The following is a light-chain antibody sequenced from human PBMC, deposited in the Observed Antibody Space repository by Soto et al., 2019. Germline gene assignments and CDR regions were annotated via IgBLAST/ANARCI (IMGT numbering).Light chain of an antibody. CDR3: QQCRNLPPT. Sequence: EIVMTQSPATLSVSPGEGATLSCKASQNVYNNLAWYQQRPGQPPRLLIYDASTRATGISARFSGSGYGTEFTLTNRSLQSEDFAVYFCQQCRNLPPTFGGGTKVEIK. CDR1: QNVYNN. J-gene: IGKJ4*01. CDR2: DAS. V-gene: IGKV3-15*01.